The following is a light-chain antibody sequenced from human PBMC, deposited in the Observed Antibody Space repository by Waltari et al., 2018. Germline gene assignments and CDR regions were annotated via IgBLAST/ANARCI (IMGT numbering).Light chain of an antibody. J-gene: IGKJ2*02. CDR2: GAS. V-gene: IGKV3-15*01. CDR1: QSVTTT. CDR3: QQYNNWPLCT. Sequence: ETVMTQSPATLSLPPGETATLSRSASQSVTTTLAWYQHNTGHAPRLLIYGASNRATGMPARFSGSGSGTEFTLTISSLQSEDFAVYYCQQYNNWPLCTFGQGTKLEIK.